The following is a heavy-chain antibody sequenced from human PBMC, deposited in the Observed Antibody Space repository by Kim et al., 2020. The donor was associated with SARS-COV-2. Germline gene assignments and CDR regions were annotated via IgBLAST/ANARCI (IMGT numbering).Heavy chain of an antibody. Sequence: SETLSLTCTVSGGSISSSSYYWGWIRQPPGNGLEWIGSIYYSGSTYYNPSLKSRVTISVDTSKNQFSLKLSSVTAADTAVYYCARNSPPGVWNYAGGDYYGMDVWGQGTTVTVSS. V-gene: IGHV4-39*01. D-gene: IGHD1-7*01. J-gene: IGHJ6*02. CDR3: ARNSPPGVWNYAGGDYYGMDV. CDR2: IYYSGST. CDR1: GGSISSSSYY.